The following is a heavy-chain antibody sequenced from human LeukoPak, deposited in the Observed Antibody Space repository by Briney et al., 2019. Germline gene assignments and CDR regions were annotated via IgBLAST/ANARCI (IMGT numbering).Heavy chain of an antibody. Sequence: PSETLSLTCTVSGHCISSSSYYWGWIRQSPGKGLEWIGSIYYSGNTYYNPSLKSRVTISVYTSKNQLSLKLSSVTAADTAVYYCARSTSPQWLIVYYFEHWGQGTLVTASS. CDR3: ARSTSPQWLIVYYFEH. D-gene: IGHD6-19*01. CDR2: IYYSGNT. CDR1: GHCISSSSYY. V-gene: IGHV4-39*07. J-gene: IGHJ4*02.